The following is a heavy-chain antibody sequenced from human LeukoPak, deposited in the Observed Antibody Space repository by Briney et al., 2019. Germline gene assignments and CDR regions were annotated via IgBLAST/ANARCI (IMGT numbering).Heavy chain of an antibody. J-gene: IGHJ4*02. Sequence: SQTLSLTCTVSGGSISSGGYYWSWIRQHPGKGLEWIGYIYYSGSTYYNPSLKSRVTISVDTSKNQFSLKLSSVTAADTAVYHCARSPDSSGWYWDYWGQGTLVTVSS. CDR3: ARSPDSSGWYWDY. D-gene: IGHD6-19*01. V-gene: IGHV4-31*03. CDR2: IYYSGST. CDR1: GGSISSGGYY.